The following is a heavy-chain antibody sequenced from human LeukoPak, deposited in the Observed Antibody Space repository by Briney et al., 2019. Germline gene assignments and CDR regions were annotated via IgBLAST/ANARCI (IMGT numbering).Heavy chain of an antibody. Sequence: GGSLRLSCAASGFTFSTYWMHWVRHAPGKGLVWVSRIDSDESSTSYADSVKGRFTISRDNAKNTLYLQMNSLRAEDTPVYYCAREAAAGTFYYYYYMDVWGKGTTVTVSS. CDR3: AREAAAGTFYYYYYMDV. CDR2: IDSDESST. CDR1: GFTFSTYW. D-gene: IGHD6-13*01. V-gene: IGHV3-74*01. J-gene: IGHJ6*03.